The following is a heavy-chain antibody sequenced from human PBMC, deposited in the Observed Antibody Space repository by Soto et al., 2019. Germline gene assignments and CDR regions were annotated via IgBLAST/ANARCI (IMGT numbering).Heavy chain of an antibody. V-gene: IGHV3-21*01. CDR2: ISSRSDI. D-gene: IGHD2-2*02. Sequence: PGGSLRLSCVGSGFIFSNYSINWVRQAPGKGLEWVSSISSRSDIYYAESVKGRFTISRDNAKNSVSLQMNSLRAEGTAVYYCAREYTAWPLAYGLDVWGQGTTVTVSS. CDR1: GFIFSNYS. CDR3: AREYTAWPLAYGLDV. J-gene: IGHJ6*02.